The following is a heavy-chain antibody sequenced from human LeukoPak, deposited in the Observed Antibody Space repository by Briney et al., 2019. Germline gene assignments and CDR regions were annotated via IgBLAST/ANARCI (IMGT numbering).Heavy chain of an antibody. V-gene: IGHV4-59*01. D-gene: IGHD3-10*01. CDR1: GGSISSYY. CDR3: ATSQGHGWFGGGQYAFDI. Sequence: PSETLSLTCTVSGGSISSYYWSWIRQPPGKGLEWIGYIYYSGSINYNPSLKSRVTISVDTSKNQFSLKLSSVTAADTAVYYCATSQGHGWFGGGQYAFDIWGQGTMVTVSS. J-gene: IGHJ3*02. CDR2: IYYSGSI.